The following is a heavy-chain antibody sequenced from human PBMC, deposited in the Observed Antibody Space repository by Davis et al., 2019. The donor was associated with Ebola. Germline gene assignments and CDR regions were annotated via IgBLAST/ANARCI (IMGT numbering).Heavy chain of an antibody. J-gene: IGHJ4*02. CDR1: GFIFSDYG. CDR2: IRYDGSDK. CDR3: AKSSSDLTATPFDY. Sequence: PGGSLRLSCAASGFIFSDYGMHWVRQAPDKGLEWVAFIRYDGSDKYFADSVKGRFTISRDNSKNMLYLQMNSLRAEDSAVYYCAKSSSDLTATPFDYWGQGTLVTVSS. V-gene: IGHV3-30*02.